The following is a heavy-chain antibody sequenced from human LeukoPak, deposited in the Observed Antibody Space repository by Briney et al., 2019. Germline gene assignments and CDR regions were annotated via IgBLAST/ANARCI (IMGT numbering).Heavy chain of an antibody. D-gene: IGHD3-9*01. J-gene: IGHJ4*02. CDR3: ARHLGYYDILTAATPGVYFDY. Sequence: SETLSLTCTVSGGSISSSSYYWGWIRQPPGKGLEWIGCIYYSGSTYYNPSLKSRVTISVDTSKNQFSLKLSSVTAADTAVYYCARHLGYYDILTAATPGVYFDYWGQGTLVTVSS. V-gene: IGHV4-39*01. CDR1: GGSISSSSYY. CDR2: IYYSGST.